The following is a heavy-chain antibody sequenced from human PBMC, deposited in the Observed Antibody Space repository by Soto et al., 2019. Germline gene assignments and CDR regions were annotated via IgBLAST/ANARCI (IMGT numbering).Heavy chain of an antibody. Sequence: ASVKVSCKASGYTFTSYGISWVRQAPGQGLEWMGWISAYNGNTNYAQKPQGRVTMTTDTSTSTAYMELRSLRSDDTAVYYCARDTTSDSSGWPNWFDPWGQGTLVTVSS. CDR2: ISAYNGNT. CDR3: ARDTTSDSSGWPNWFDP. CDR1: GYTFTSYG. J-gene: IGHJ5*02. V-gene: IGHV1-18*01. D-gene: IGHD6-19*01.